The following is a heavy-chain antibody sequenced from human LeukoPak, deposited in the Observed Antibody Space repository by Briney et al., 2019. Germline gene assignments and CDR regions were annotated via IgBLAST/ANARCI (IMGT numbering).Heavy chain of an antibody. V-gene: IGHV3-11*03. CDR3: AKYAVTANDAFDV. D-gene: IGHD2-21*02. Sequence: PGGSLPHSRAASGFTFSDYYMTWVRQAPGKGLEWLSYISTNSRHTNYADFVKGRFTISRDNVKNSLFLQMSSLRAEDTAVYYCAKYAVTANDAFDVWGQGRRLTVSS. CDR2: ISTNSRHT. J-gene: IGHJ3*01. CDR1: GFTFSDYY.